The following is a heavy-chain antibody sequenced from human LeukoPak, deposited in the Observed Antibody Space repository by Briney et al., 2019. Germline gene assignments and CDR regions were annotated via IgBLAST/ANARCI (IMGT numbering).Heavy chain of an antibody. J-gene: IGHJ4*02. Sequence: HPGRSLRLSCAASGFTFSSYWMHWVRQVPGKGLVWVAQINPGESSITYADSVKGRFTISRDNAKNTLYLQMDSLRAEDTGVYYCARSNQAEDYWGQGTLVTVSS. CDR3: ARSNQAEDY. D-gene: IGHD1-14*01. CDR1: GFTFSSYW. CDR2: INPGESSI. V-gene: IGHV3-74*01.